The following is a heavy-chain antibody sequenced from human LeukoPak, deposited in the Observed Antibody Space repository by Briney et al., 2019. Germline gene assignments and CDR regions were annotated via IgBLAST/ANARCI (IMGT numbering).Heavy chain of an antibody. J-gene: IGHJ5*02. Sequence: SETLSLTCTVSGGSISSYYWSWIRQPPGKGLEWIGYIYYTGSTNCNPSLKSRVTISVDTSKNQFSLKLSSVTAADTAVYYCAEYSSSGNWFDPWGQGTLVTVSS. D-gene: IGHD6-6*01. CDR3: AEYSSSGNWFDP. CDR1: GGSISSYY. V-gene: IGHV4-59*12. CDR2: IYYTGST.